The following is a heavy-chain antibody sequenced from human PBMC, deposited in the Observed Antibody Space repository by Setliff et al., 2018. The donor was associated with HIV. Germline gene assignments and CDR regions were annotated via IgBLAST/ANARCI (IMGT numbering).Heavy chain of an antibody. J-gene: IGHJ4*02. CDR3: ARSPLYSGYERYYFDY. CDR1: GGPITTSTYY. Sequence: ETLSLTCSVSGGPITTSTYYWGWIRQPPGKGLEWIGNIYQSGTTYYNSSLTSRVTMSVDTSKNQFSLKLNSVTAADTAVYYCARSPLYSGYERYYFDYWGQGTLVTVSS. D-gene: IGHD5-12*01. CDR2: IYQSGTT. V-gene: IGHV4-39*07.